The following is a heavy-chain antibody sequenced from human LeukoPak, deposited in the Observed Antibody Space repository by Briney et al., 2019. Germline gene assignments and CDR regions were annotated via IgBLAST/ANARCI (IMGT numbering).Heavy chain of an antibody. CDR3: ARDRGTWNDDGFDY. CDR1: GGSISSGSYY. Sequence: PSETLSLTCTVSGGSISSGSYYWSWIRQPAGKGLEWIGRIYTSGSTNYNPSLKSRVTISVDTSKNQFSLKLSSVTAADTAVYYCARDRGTWNDDGFDYWGQGTLVTVSS. D-gene: IGHD1-1*01. J-gene: IGHJ4*02. CDR2: IYTSGST. V-gene: IGHV4-61*02.